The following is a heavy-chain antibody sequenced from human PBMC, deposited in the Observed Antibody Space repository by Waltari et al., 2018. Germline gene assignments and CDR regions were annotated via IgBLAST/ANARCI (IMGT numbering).Heavy chain of an antibody. J-gene: IGHJ4*02. V-gene: IGHV3-21*01. CDR1: GFTFSSYS. CDR3: ATTPSTADY. Sequence: EVQLVESGGGLVKPGGSLRLSCAASGFTFSSYSMNWVRQAPGKGLEGVSAISSSSSYIYYADSVKGRFTISRDNAKNSLYLQMNSLRAEDTAVYYCATTPSTADYWGQGTLVTVSS. CDR2: ISSSSSYI. D-gene: IGHD2-21*02.